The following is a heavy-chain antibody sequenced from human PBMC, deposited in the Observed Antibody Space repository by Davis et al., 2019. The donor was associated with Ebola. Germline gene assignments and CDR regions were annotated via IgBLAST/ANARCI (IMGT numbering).Heavy chain of an antibody. CDR1: GYTFTSYY. CDR3: TSGSYAGGEDY. Sequence: AASVKVSCKASGYTFTSYYMHWVRQAPGQGLEWMGIINPSGGSTSYAQKFQGKVTMTRDTSTSTVYMELSSLRSEDTAVYYCTSGSYAGGEDYWGQGTLVTVSS. J-gene: IGHJ4*02. D-gene: IGHD1-26*01. CDR2: INPSGGST. V-gene: IGHV1-46*01.